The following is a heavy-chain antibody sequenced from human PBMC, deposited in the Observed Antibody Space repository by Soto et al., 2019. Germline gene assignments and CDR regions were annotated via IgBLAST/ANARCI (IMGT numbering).Heavy chain of an antibody. CDR1: GGSISSTRYY. CDR3: ARRGYYDSSGYLDY. CDR2: IYYSGST. D-gene: IGHD3-22*01. J-gene: IGHJ4*02. Sequence: PSETLSLTCTVCGGSISSTRYYWGWIRQPPGKGLEWIGSIYYSGSTYYNPSLKSRVTISVDTSKNQFSLKLSSVTAADTAVYYCARRGYYDSSGYLDYWGQGTLVTVSS. V-gene: IGHV4-39*01.